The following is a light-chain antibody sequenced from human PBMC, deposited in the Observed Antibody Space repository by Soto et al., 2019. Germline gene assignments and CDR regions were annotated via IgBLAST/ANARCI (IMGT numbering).Light chain of an antibody. CDR2: GAS. J-gene: IGKJ4*01. CDR3: QQYNNWPFT. V-gene: IGKV3-15*01. CDR1: QSVSSN. Sequence: EIVMTQSPATLSVSPGERATLSCRASQSVSSNLAWYQQKPGQAPRLLIYGASTRATGIPARFSGSGSGTEFTLTISSLQYEDFAVYYCQQYNNWPFTFGGGTKVDIK.